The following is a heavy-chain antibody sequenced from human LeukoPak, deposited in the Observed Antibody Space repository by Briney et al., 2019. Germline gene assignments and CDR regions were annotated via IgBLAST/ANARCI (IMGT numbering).Heavy chain of an antibody. D-gene: IGHD3-3*01. V-gene: IGHV3-7*01. CDR1: GFTFNSYG. Sequence: LGGSLRLSCAGSGFTFNSYGMHWVRQAPGKGLEWVANIKQDGSKIHYVDSVKGRFTISRDNAKSSLYLQMNSLRAEDTGVYYCAKDHYWSIDYWGRGTLVTVSS. CDR3: AKDHYWSIDY. CDR2: IKQDGSKI. J-gene: IGHJ4*02.